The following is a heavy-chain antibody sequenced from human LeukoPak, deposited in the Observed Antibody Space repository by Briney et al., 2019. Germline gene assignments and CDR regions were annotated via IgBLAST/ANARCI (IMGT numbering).Heavy chain of an antibody. CDR2: IYNNGNT. CDR3: ASRLTHGSTSYYYGY. V-gene: IGHV4-39*01. J-gene: IGHJ1*01. Sequence: SETLSLTCTVSGVSISSSSYCWGWIRQPPGKGLEWIGRIYNNGNTYYNPSLKSRVTISVDTSKNQFSLKVTSVTAADTAVYYCASRLTHGSTSYYYGYWGQGTLVTVSS. D-gene: IGHD3-10*01. CDR1: GVSISSSSYC.